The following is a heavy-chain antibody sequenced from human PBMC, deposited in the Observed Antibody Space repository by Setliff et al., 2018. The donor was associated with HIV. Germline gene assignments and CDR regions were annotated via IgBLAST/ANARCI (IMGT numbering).Heavy chain of an antibody. D-gene: IGHD4-17*01. V-gene: IGHV4-39*07. J-gene: IGHJ5*02. Sequence: SETLSLTCTVSGGSISSSSYYWGWIRQPPGKGLEWIGDISHAGNTNYSPSLESRVTLSVDASKNQFSLRLSSVTAADTAVYYCARGFLRSRRRWFDPWGQGTLVTVSS. CDR2: ISHAGNT. CDR3: ARGFLRSRRRWFDP. CDR1: GGSISSSSYY.